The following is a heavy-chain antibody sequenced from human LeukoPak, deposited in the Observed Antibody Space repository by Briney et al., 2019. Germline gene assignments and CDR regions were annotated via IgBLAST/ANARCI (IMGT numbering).Heavy chain of an antibody. V-gene: IGHV1-8*01. Sequence: GASVKVSCKASGYTFTSYDINWVRQATGQGLGWMGWMNPNSGNTGYAQKFQGRVTMTRNTSISTAYMELSSLRSEDTAVYYCARGSIRITMVRGVIRPYYYMDVWGKGTTVTVSS. CDR2: MNPNSGNT. CDR3: ARGSIRITMVRGVIRPYYYMDV. CDR1: GYTFTSYD. J-gene: IGHJ6*03. D-gene: IGHD3-10*01.